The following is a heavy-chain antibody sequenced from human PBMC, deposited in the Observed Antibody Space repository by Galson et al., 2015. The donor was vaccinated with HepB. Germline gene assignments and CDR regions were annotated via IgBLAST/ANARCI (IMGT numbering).Heavy chain of an antibody. CDR3: ARERKGYYYDSSGYYQDY. CDR2: INSDGSST. D-gene: IGHD3-22*01. J-gene: IGHJ4*02. V-gene: IGHV3-74*01. CDR1: GFTFSSYW. Sequence: SLRLSCAASGFTFSSYWMHWVRQAPGKGLVWVSRINSDGSSTSYADSVKGRFTISRDNAKNTLYLQMNSLRAEDTAVYYCARERKGYYYDSSGYYQDYWGQGTLVTVSS.